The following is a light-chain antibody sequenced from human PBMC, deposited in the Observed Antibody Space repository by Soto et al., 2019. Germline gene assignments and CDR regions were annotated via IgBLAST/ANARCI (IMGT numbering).Light chain of an antibody. CDR2: DVT. Sequence: QSALTQPRSVSGSPGQSVTISCTGTSSDVGGYNYVSWYQQHPGKAPKLMIYDVTKRPSGVPDRFSGSKSGNTASLTISGLQAEDEADYYCYSYADSYTLVFGGGTKLTVL. V-gene: IGLV2-11*01. J-gene: IGLJ3*02. CDR1: SSDVGGYNY. CDR3: YSYADSYTLV.